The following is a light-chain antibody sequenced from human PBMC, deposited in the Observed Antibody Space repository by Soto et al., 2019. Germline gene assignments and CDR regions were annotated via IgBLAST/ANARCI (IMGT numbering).Light chain of an antibody. CDR2: EVS. V-gene: IGLV2-8*01. CDR3: SSYAASNNLV. J-gene: IGLJ3*02. Sequence: QSALTQPPSASGSPGQSVTLSCTGTSSDVGAYNYVSWYQQHPGKAPKLVIYEVSKRPSGVPDRFSGSQSGNTASLTVSGLQAEDEADYYCSSYAASNNLVFGGGTKLTVL. CDR1: SSDVGAYNY.